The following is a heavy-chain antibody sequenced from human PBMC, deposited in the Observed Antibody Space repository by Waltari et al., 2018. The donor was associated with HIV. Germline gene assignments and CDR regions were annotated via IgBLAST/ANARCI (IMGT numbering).Heavy chain of an antibody. CDR2: INKDGSVQ. J-gene: IGHJ6*02. Sequence: AQLVESGGDLVQPGGSLRLSCGASGFGFSDYWMSWVRQAPGKGLEWVANINKDGSVQNYVDSVKGRFTISRDNGQNSLFLQMSSLRAEDTAIYYCARDPYSVANIWGQGTTVTVSS. V-gene: IGHV3-7*03. CDR1: GFGFSDYW. D-gene: IGHD1-26*01. CDR3: ARDPYSVANI.